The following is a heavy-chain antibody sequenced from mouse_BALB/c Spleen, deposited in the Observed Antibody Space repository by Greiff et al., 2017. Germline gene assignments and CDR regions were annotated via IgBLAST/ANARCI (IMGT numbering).Heavy chain of an antibody. Sequence: EVQLVESGGDLVKPGGSLKLSCAASGFTFSSYGMSWVRQTPDKRLEWVATISSGGSYTYYPDSVKGRFTISRDNAKNTLYLQMSSLKSEDTAMYDCERRDGAPYYYAMDYWGQGTSVTVSS. CDR2: ISSGGSYT. J-gene: IGHJ4*01. CDR1: GFTFSSYG. V-gene: IGHV5-6*01. CDR3: ERRDGAPYYYAMDY. D-gene: IGHD1-1*02.